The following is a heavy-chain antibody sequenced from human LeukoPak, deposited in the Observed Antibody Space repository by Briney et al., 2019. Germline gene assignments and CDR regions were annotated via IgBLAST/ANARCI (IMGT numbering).Heavy chain of an antibody. CDR3: VTYYYGSSAPKRNY. CDR1: GGSFSDYF. V-gene: IGHV4-34*01. J-gene: IGHJ4*02. D-gene: IGHD3-22*01. Sequence: SETLSLTCAVYGGSFSDYFWSWIRQPPGKGLEWPGEISHSGSTTYNPSLRSRVTISGDTSKKQFSLKLSSVTAADTAVYYCVTYYYGSSAPKRNYWGQGILVTVSS. CDR2: ISHSGST.